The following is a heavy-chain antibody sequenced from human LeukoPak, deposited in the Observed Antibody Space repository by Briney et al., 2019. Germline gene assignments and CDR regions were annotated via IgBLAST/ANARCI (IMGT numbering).Heavy chain of an antibody. CDR3: ATFIVGLPGNSWFDP. CDR1: GGSFSGYY. D-gene: IGHD3-22*01. J-gene: IGHJ5*02. CDR2: INHSGST. Sequence: SETLSLTCAVYGGSFSGYYWSWIRQPPGKGLEWIGEINHSGSTNYNPSLKSRVTISVDTSKNQFSLKLSSVTAADTAVYYCATFIVGLPGNSWFDPWGQGTLVTVSS. V-gene: IGHV4-34*01.